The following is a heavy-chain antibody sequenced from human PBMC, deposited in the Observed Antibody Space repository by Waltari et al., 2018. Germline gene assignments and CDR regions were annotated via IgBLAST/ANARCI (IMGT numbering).Heavy chain of an antibody. J-gene: IGHJ6*02. CDR1: GGSFSGYY. Sequence: QVQLQQWGAGLLKPSETLSLTCAVYGGSFSGYYWSWIRQPPGKGLEWIGEINHSGSTNYNPSLKSRVTISVDTSKNKFSLKLSSVTAADTAVYYCARGFRITMVRVYYYYGMDVWGQGTTVTVSS. V-gene: IGHV4-34*01. CDR3: ARGFRITMVRVYYYYGMDV. CDR2: INHSGST. D-gene: IGHD3-10*01.